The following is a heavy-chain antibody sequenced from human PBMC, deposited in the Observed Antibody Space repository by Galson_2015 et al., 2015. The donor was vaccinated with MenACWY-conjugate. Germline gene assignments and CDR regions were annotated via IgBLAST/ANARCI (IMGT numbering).Heavy chain of an antibody. CDR2: MNPNSGNT. J-gene: IGHJ6*02. Sequence: SVKVSCKASGYTFTSYDINWVRQATGQGLEWMGWMNPNSGNTGYAQKFQGRVTMTRNTSISTAYMELSSLRSEDTAVYYCARGGSCSWSLPPLYSDYGMDVWGQGTPVTVSS. D-gene: IGHD6-13*01. CDR3: ARGGSCSWSLPPLYSDYGMDV. CDR1: GYTFTSYD. V-gene: IGHV1-8*01.